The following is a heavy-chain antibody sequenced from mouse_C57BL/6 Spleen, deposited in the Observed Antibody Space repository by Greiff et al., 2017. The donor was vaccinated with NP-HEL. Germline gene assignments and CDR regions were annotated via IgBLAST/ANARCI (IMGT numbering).Heavy chain of an antibody. V-gene: IGHV1-69*01. CDR1: GYTFTSYW. CDR3: ARGGILGEVGYFDY. J-gene: IGHJ2*01. Sequence: VQLQQSGAELVMPGASVKLSCKASGYTFTSYWMHWVKQRPGQGLEWIGEIDPSDSYTNYNQKFKGKSTLTVDKSSSTAYMQLSSLTSEDSAVYYCARGGILGEVGYFDYWGQGTTLTVSS. D-gene: IGHD1-1*01. CDR2: IDPSDSYT.